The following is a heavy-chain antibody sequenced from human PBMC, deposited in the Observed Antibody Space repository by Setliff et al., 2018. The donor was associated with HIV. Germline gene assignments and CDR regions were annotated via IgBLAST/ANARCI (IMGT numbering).Heavy chain of an antibody. Sequence: PSETLSLTCTVSGGSISSYYWSWIRQPPGKGLEWIGYIYYSGSTNYNPSLKSRVTISVDRSKNQFSLRLSSVTAADTALYFCAKDRSGSYRTFDYWGPGILVTVSS. CDR2: IYYSGST. V-gene: IGHV4-59*12. J-gene: IGHJ4*02. CDR1: GGSISSYY. D-gene: IGHD1-26*01. CDR3: AKDRSGSYRTFDY.